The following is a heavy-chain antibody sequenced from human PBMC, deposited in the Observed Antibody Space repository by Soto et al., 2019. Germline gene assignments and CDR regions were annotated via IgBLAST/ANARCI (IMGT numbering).Heavy chain of an antibody. D-gene: IGHD3-16*01. V-gene: IGHV2-5*01. CDR2: IYWNDDK. CDR3: SPLPYPENLTYYSSSPMDV. CDR1: GFSLSTSGVG. J-gene: IGHJ6*02. Sequence: SGPTLVNPTQTLTLTCTFSGFSLSTSGVGVGWIRQPPGRALEWLALIYWNDDKRYSPSLKSRLTITKDTSKNQGVLTMTNMHPVDTATYYCSPLPYPENLTYYSSSPMDVRGQGTKVTVSS.